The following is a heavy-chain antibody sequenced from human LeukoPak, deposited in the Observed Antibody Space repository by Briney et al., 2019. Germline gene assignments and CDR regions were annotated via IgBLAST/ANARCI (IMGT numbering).Heavy chain of an antibody. J-gene: IGHJ4*02. V-gene: IGHV1-46*01. CDR1: GYIFTSSY. Sequence: ASVKVSCKASGYIFTSSYIHWVRQAPGQGLEWMGMINPSGGSTGYAQEFQGRVTMTRDMSTSTVYMELSSLRSEDTAVFYCARRAQVERRHSQFDYWGQGTLVTVSS. CDR2: INPSGGST. D-gene: IGHD1-1*01. CDR3: ARRAQVERRHSQFDY.